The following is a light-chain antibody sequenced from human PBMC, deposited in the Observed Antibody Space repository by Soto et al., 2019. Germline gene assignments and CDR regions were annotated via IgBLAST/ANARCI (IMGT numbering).Light chain of an antibody. CDR1: SGHSSYI. J-gene: IGLJ3*02. CDR3: ETWASTTRV. CDR2: LEGSGSY. Sequence: QLVLTQSSSASASLGSSVKLTCTLSSGHSSYIIAWHQQQPGKAPRYLMKLEGSGSYNKGSEVPDRFSGSSSGADRYLTISNLQFEDEAYYYCETWASTTRVFGGGTKLTVL. V-gene: IGLV4-60*02.